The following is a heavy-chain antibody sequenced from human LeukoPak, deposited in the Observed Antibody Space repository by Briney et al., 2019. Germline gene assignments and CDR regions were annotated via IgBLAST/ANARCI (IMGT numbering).Heavy chain of an antibody. CDR3: AKDRSFYYYDSSGYYNY. Sequence: GGSLRLSCAASGFIFSTYGMHWVRQAPGKGLEWVAFIRYDGSNKYYADSVKGRFTISRDNSKNTLYLQMNSLRAEDTAVYYCAKDRSFYYYDSSGYYNYWGQGTLVTVSS. V-gene: IGHV3-30*02. J-gene: IGHJ4*02. CDR2: IRYDGSNK. CDR1: GFIFSTYG. D-gene: IGHD3-22*01.